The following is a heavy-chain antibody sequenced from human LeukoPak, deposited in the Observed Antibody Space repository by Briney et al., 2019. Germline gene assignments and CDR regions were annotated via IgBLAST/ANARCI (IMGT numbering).Heavy chain of an antibody. J-gene: IGHJ5*02. CDR1: GYTFTGYY. CDR2: INPNSGGT. D-gene: IGHD3-10*01. Sequence: GASVKVSCKASGYTFTGYYMHWVRQAPGQGLEWMGWINPNSGGTNYAQKFQGRVTMTRDTSISTAYMELSRLRSDDTAVYYCARDLITMVRGGQDWFDPWGQGTLVTVSS. CDR3: ARDLITMVRGGQDWFDP. V-gene: IGHV1-2*02.